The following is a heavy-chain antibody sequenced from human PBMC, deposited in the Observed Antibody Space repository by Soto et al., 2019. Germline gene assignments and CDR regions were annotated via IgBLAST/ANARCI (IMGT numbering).Heavy chain of an antibody. Sequence: QLQESGPGLVKPSETLSLTCTVSGDSITRYYWNWLRQPPGKELECVGFTHYTGGAMYSPSSKGRVNMSVDPSKSQFSLRLGSVAAAYTAGDFCAPWGERISSPHIRGFDIWGQGAMVTVSS. CDR3: APWGERISSPHIRGFDI. CDR2: THYTGGA. CDR1: GDSITRYY. V-gene: IGHV4-59*01. D-gene: IGHD2-15*01. J-gene: IGHJ3*02.